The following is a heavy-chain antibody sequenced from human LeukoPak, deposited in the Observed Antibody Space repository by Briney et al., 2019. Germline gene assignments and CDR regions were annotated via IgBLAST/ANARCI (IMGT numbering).Heavy chain of an antibody. Sequence: SVKVSCKASGYTFTGYYMHWVRQAPGQGLEWMGWINPSSSGTNYAQKFQGRVTMTRDTSISTAYMELSRLRSDDTAVYYCARDEALYCSSTSCSPYYMDVWGKGTTVTISS. CDR1: GYTFTGYY. CDR2: INPSSSGT. J-gene: IGHJ6*03. CDR3: ARDEALYCSSTSCSPYYMDV. D-gene: IGHD2-2*01. V-gene: IGHV1-2*02.